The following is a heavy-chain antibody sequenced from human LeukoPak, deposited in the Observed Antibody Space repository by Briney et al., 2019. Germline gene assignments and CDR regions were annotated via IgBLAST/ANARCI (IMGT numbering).Heavy chain of an antibody. V-gene: IGHV3-48*03. D-gene: IGHD5-12*01. CDR1: GFTFSSYE. CDR3: ARDTRDIVAKYYYYYYMDV. J-gene: IGHJ6*03. CDR2: ISSSGSTI. Sequence: GGSLRLSCAASGFTFSSYEMNWVRQAPGKGLEWVSYISSSGSTIYYADSVKGRFTISRDNSKNTLYLQMNSLRAEDTAVYYCARDTRDIVAKYYYYYYMDVWGKGTTVTVSS.